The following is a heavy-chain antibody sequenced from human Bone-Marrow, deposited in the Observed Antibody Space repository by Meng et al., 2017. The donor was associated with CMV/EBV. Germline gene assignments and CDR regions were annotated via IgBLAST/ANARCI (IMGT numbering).Heavy chain of an antibody. D-gene: IGHD2-2*02. Sequence: SVKVSCKASGGSFNNYGFTWVRQAPGQGLEWMGGIIPMTDTPIYPQKFQGRVRTIADKSTRTAYMELSSLRPEDTAVYYCASTKGYCSSTSCYMGRKYYYYGMDVWGQGTTVTVSS. CDR3: ASTKGYCSSTSCYMGRKYYYYGMDV. CDR2: IIPMTDTP. CDR1: GGSFNNYG. J-gene: IGHJ6*02. V-gene: IGHV1-69*06.